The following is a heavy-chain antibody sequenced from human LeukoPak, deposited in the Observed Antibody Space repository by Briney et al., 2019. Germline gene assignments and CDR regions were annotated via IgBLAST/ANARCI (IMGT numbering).Heavy chain of an antibody. Sequence: SQTLSLTCTVSGGSISSGDYYWSWIRQPPGKGLEWIGYTYYSGSTYYNPSLKSRVTISVDTSKNQFSLKLSSVTAADTAVYYCARARYDSSGYPDYWGQGTLVTVSS. J-gene: IGHJ4*02. CDR2: TYYSGST. V-gene: IGHV4-30-4*01. D-gene: IGHD3-22*01. CDR1: GGSISSGDYY. CDR3: ARARYDSSGYPDY.